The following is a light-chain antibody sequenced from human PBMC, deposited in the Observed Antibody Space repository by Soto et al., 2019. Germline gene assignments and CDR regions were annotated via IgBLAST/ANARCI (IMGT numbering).Light chain of an antibody. V-gene: IGLV2-8*01. CDR3: SSYVGTNSYV. J-gene: IGLJ1*01. CDR1: SSDVGGYNY. Sequence: QSAPTQPPSASGSPGQSVTISCTGTSSDVGGYNYVSWYQQHPGKAPKLMIYEVSKRPSGVPDRFSGSKSGNTASLTVSGLQAEDEADYYCSSYVGTNSYVFGTGTKVTVL. CDR2: EVS.